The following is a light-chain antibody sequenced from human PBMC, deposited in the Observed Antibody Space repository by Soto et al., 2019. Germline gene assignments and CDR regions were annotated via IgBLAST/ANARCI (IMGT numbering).Light chain of an antibody. CDR2: LGS. CDR1: QSLLHRNGYNY. J-gene: IGKJ4*01. CDR3: MQALKTPLN. Sequence: DIVMTQSPLSLPVTPGEPASISCRSSQSLLHRNGYNYLDWYLQKPGQSPQLLIYLGSFRASGVTDRFSGAGSGTDFTLRISRVEADDVGVYYCMQALKTPLNFGGGTKVDI. V-gene: IGKV2-28*01.